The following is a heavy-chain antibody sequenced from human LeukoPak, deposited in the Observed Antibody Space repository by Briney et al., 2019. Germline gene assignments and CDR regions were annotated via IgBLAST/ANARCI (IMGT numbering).Heavy chain of an antibody. D-gene: IGHD5-18*01. CDR3: VCSRGDTAMVTFDY. CDR2: ISANNGET. CDR1: GYTFTNYG. V-gene: IGHV1-18*04. Sequence: ASVKVSCKASGYTFTNYGISWVRQAPGQGLEWMAWISANNGETRYAQNLQGRVTMTTDTSTSTAYMELRSLRSDDTAVYYCVCSRGDTAMVTFDYWGQGTLVTVSS. J-gene: IGHJ4*02.